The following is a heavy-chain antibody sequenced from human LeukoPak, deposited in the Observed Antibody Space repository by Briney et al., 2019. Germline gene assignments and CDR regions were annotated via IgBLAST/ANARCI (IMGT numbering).Heavy chain of an antibody. Sequence: PSETLSLTCTVSGGSISSSSYYWGWIRQPPGKGLEWIGSIYYSGSTYYNPSLKSRVTISVDTSKNQFSLKLSSVTAADTAAYYCARPGSSWSGWYFDLWGRGTLVTVSS. J-gene: IGHJ2*01. CDR3: ARPGSSWSGWYFDL. V-gene: IGHV4-39*01. CDR2: IYYSGST. CDR1: GGSISSSSYY. D-gene: IGHD6-13*01.